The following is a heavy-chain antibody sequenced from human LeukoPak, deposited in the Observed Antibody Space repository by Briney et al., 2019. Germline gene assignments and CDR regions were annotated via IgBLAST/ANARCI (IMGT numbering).Heavy chain of an antibody. D-gene: IGHD6-13*01. CDR1: GGSISSYY. V-gene: IGHV4-4*07. J-gene: IGHJ6*02. Sequence: SETLSLTCTVSGGSISSYYWSWIRQPAGKGLEWIGRIYTSGSTNYNPSLKSRVTMSVDTSKNQFSLKLSSVTAADTAVYYCARDQLEGPYYYYGMDVWGQGTTVTVSS. CDR3: ARDQLEGPYYYYGMDV. CDR2: IYTSGST.